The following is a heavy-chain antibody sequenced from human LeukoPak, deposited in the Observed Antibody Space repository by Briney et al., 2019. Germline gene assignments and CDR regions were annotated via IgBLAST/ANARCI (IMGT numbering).Heavy chain of an antibody. CDR3: ASLNLPYYYGMDV. CDR2: VYHSGST. V-gene: IGHV4-30-2*01. J-gene: IGHJ6*02. CDR1: GGSISSGGYS. Sequence: SETLSLTCAVSGGSISSGGYSWSWIRQPPGKGLEWIGYVYHSGSTYYNPSLKSRVTISVDRSKNQFSLKLSSVTAADTAVYYCASLNLPYYYGMDVWGQGTTVTVSS.